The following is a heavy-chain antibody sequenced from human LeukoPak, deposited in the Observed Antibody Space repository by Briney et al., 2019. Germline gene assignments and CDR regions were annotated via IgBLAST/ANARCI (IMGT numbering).Heavy chain of an antibody. Sequence: GASVKVSCKASGGTFSSYAISWVRQAPGQGLEWMGRIIPIFGTANYAQKFQGRVTITTDESTSTAYMELSSLRSEDTPVYYCARDRGDGYNLMHYWGQGTLVTVSS. CDR2: IIPIFGTA. D-gene: IGHD5-24*01. CDR1: GGTFSSYA. J-gene: IGHJ4*02. CDR3: ARDRGDGYNLMHY. V-gene: IGHV1-69*05.